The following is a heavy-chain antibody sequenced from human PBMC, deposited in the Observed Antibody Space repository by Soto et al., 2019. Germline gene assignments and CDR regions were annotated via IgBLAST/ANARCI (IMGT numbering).Heavy chain of an antibody. D-gene: IGHD3-3*01. CDR1: GGSISSGDYY. V-gene: IGHV4-30-4*01. CDR3: ARSDAGTTIFGVVIPYYFDY. J-gene: IGHJ4*02. CDR2: IYYSGST. Sequence: PSETLSLTCTVSGGSISSGDYYWSWIRQPPGKGLEWIGYIYYSGSTYYNPPLKSRVTISVDTSKNQFSLKLSSVTAADTAVYYCARSDAGTTIFGVVIPYYFDYWGQGTLVTVSS.